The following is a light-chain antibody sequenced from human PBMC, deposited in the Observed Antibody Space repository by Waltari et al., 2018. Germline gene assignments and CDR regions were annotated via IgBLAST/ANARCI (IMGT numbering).Light chain of an antibody. J-gene: IGKJ4*01. CDR1: QSVSSY. V-gene: IGKV3D-11*02. CDR2: DAS. CDR3: QQRSNWLLT. Sequence: DMVLTQSPATLSLPPGERATLSCRASQSVSSYLAWYQQKPGQAPRLLIYDASNRATGIPARFSGSGPGTDFTLTISSLVPEDFAVYSCQQRSNWLLTFGGGTKVEIK.